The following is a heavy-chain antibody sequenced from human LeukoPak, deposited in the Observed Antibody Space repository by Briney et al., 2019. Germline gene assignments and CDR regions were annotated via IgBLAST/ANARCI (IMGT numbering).Heavy chain of an antibody. CDR3: AREGMAWFDP. J-gene: IGHJ5*02. V-gene: IGHV4-59*12. D-gene: IGHD5-24*01. CDR2: IYYSGST. Sequence: PSETLSLTCTVSGASISSYYWNWIRQPPGKGLEWIGYIYYSGSTYYNPSLKSRVTISVDTSKNQFSLKLSSVTAADTAVYYCAREGMAWFDPWGQGTLVTVSS. CDR1: GASISSYY.